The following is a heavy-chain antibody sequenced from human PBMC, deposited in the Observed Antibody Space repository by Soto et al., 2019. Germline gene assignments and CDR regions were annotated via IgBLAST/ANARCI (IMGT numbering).Heavy chain of an antibody. CDR1: GYTFTSYD. J-gene: IGHJ6*02. Sequence: QVQLVQSGAEVKKPGASVKVSCKASGYTFTSYDINWVRQATGQGLEWMGWMNPNSGNTGYAQKFQGRVTITRNTSVRKAYMELSSVRSEDTAMYYCASGYEGIVLVYYYDGMDVWGQGTTVTVSS. V-gene: IGHV1-8*01. D-gene: IGHD2-2*01. CDR2: MNPNSGNT. CDR3: ASGYEGIVLVYYYDGMDV.